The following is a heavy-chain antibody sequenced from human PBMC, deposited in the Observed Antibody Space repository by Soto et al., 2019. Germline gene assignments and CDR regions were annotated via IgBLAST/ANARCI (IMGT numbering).Heavy chain of an antibody. CDR3: ARDIEVAPHYFDT. V-gene: IGHV1-18*01. CDR1: GYTFTSYG. CDR2: ISAYNGNT. D-gene: IGHD6-19*01. J-gene: IGHJ4*02. Sequence: ASVKVSCKASGYTFTSYGISWVRQAPGQGLEWMGWISAYNGNTNYAQKLQGRVTMTTDTSTSTAYMGRRSVRYVDTVVYYCARDIEVAPHYFDTWGKGDLGTASS.